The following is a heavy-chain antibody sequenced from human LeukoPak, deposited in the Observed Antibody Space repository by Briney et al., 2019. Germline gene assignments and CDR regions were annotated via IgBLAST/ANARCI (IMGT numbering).Heavy chain of an antibody. CDR2: ISAYNGNT. V-gene: IGHV1-18*01. D-gene: IGHD6-6*01. CDR3: ARAAVQLGWFDP. CDR1: GYTFTSYG. Sequence: GASVKVSCKASGYTFTSYGISWVRQAPGQGLEWMGWISAYNGNTNYAQELQGRVTMTTDASTSTAYMELRSLRSDDTAVYYCARAAVQLGWFDPWGQGTLVTVSS. J-gene: IGHJ5*02.